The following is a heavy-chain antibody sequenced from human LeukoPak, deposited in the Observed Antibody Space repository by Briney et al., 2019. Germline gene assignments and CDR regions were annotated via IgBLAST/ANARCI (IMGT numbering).Heavy chain of an antibody. Sequence: PSQTLSLTCTVSGGSVNSGNYYWTWIRQPAGKRLEWIGRIYTSGSINYNPSLKSRVTISIDASKNQFSLRLSSVTAADTAVYYCTRGGELMNFWGQGTLVTVSS. V-gene: IGHV4-61*02. CDR3: TRGGELMNF. CDR2: IYTSGSI. D-gene: IGHD1-26*01. J-gene: IGHJ4*02. CDR1: GGSVNSGNYY.